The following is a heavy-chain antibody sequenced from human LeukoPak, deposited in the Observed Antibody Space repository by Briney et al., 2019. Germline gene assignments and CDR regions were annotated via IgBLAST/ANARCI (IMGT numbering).Heavy chain of an antibody. CDR3: ARLTRWFDP. V-gene: IGHV4-34*01. J-gene: IGHJ5*02. CDR1: GGSFSGYY. Sequence: SETLSLTCAVYGGSFSGYYWSWIRQPPGKGLEWIGEINHSGSTNYNPSLKSRVTISVDTSKNQFSLKLSSVTAADTAVYYCARLTRWFDPWGQGTLVTVSS. CDR2: INHSGST.